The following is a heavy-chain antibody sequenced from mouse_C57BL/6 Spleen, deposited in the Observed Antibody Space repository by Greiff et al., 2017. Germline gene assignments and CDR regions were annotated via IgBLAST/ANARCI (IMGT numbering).Heavy chain of an antibody. CDR3: ARDCDERGWYIDV. CDR2: IYPGSGST. CDR1: GYTFTSYW. V-gene: IGHV1-55*01. Sequence: QVQLQQPGAELVKPGASVKMSCKASGYTFTSYWITWVKQRPGQGLEWIGDIYPGSGSTNYNEKFKSKATLTVDTSSSTAYMQLSSLTSEDSAVYYCARDCDERGWYIDVWGTGTAVTVSS. J-gene: IGHJ1*03.